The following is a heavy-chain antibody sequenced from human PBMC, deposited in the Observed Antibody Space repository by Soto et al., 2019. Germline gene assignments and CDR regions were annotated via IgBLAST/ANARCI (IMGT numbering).Heavy chain of an antibody. J-gene: IGHJ4*02. CDR2: IIPIFGTA. Sequence: GASVKLSCNASGGTFISYAISWVRQAPRQGLEWMGGIIPIFGTANYAQKFQGRVTITADESTSTAYMELSSLRSEDTAVYYCARSSVTIFGVVILYFDYWGQGTLVTVSS. V-gene: IGHV1-69*13. D-gene: IGHD3-3*01. CDR1: GGTFISYA. CDR3: ARSSVTIFGVVILYFDY.